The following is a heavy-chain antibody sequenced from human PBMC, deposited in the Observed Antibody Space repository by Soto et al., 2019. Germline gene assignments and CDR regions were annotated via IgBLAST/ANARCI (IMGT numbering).Heavy chain of an antibody. CDR2: SNPYSGGT. CDR3: ARLYSSGGRYGMDV. Sequence: VASVKVSCKASGYSFTGYYLHWVRQAPGQGLEWSGWSNPYSGGTNYAQKFQGRVTMTRDTSISTAYMELSRLRSDDTAVYYCARLYSSGGRYGMDVWGQGTTVTVSS. CDR1: GYSFTGYY. D-gene: IGHD5-18*01. J-gene: IGHJ6*02. V-gene: IGHV1-2*02.